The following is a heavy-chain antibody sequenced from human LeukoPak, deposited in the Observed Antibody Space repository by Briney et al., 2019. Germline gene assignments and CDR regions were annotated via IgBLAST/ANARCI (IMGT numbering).Heavy chain of an antibody. D-gene: IGHD3-16*01. CDR3: AKDCLFGGFHH. J-gene: IGHJ1*01. CDR1: GFTFSDYD. V-gene: IGHV3-30*18. CDR2: ISFDGTKK. Sequence: QPGRSLRPSCAASGFTFSDYDMHWVRQAPGKGLEWVTFISFDGTKKYYADPVKGRLTISRDAPKNSVYLQMNSLRGEDTAVYYCAKDCLFGGFHHCGQGALVTVSS.